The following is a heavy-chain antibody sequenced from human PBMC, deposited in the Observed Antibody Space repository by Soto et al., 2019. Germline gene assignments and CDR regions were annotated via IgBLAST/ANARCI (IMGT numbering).Heavy chain of an antibody. Sequence: GGSLRLSCAASGFTFISYAMSWVRQAPGKGLEWVSAISGSGGSTYYADSVKGRFTISRDNSKNTLYLQMNSLRAEDTAVYYCAKDRGKGGYCSGGSCYPTPTHXAFDICGQGTMVTVSS. CDR2: ISGSGGST. J-gene: IGHJ3*02. CDR3: AKDRGKGGYCSGGSCYPTPTHXAFDI. V-gene: IGHV3-23*01. D-gene: IGHD2-15*01. CDR1: GFTFISYA.